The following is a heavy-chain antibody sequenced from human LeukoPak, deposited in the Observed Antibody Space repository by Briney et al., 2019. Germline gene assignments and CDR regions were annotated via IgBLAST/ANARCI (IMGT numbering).Heavy chain of an antibody. V-gene: IGHV3-74*01. CDR2: INSDGRGT. J-gene: IGHJ6*03. Sequence: AGRSLRLSSAASAFTFSTYWMHWVRQAPGVGLVWVFFINSDGRGTASADSVKGRFTVSRDNARNTLYLQMNRLRAEDTAVYFCSYGSGREGYMDVWGKGTTVTVSS. CDR1: AFTFSTYW. D-gene: IGHD3-10*01. CDR3: SYGSGREGYMDV.